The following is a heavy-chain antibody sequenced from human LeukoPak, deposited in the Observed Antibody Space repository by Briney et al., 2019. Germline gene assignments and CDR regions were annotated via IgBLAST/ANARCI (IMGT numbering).Heavy chain of an antibody. D-gene: IGHD2-15*01. CDR3: ARDARIRGGWFDP. Sequence: PSQTLSLTCTVSGGSISSGGHYWSWIRQHPGKGLEWIGYIYYSGSTYYNPSLKSRVTISVDTSKNQFSLKLSSVTAADTAVYYCARDARIRGGWFDPWGQGTLVTVSS. CDR1: GGSISSGGHY. V-gene: IGHV4-31*03. J-gene: IGHJ5*02. CDR2: IYYSGST.